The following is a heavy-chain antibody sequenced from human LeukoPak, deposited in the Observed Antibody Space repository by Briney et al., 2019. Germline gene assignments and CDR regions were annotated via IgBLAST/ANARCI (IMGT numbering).Heavy chain of an antibody. D-gene: IGHD4/OR15-4a*01. V-gene: IGHV4-39*01. CDR3: ARRTMTIVWFDP. J-gene: IGHJ5*02. CDR1: GVTISSSSYY. CDR2: VYYTGST. Sequence: SEALSLTCTVSGVTISSSSYYWGWIRQPPGKGLVWIGNVYYTGSTFYSPSLTRRDSISVDTSRSQFSLWQTSVTAPDTSIYFCARRTMTIVWFDPWGQGTLVTVSS.